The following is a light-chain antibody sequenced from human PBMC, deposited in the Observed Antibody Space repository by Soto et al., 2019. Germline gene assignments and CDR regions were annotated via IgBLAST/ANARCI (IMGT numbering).Light chain of an antibody. Sequence: DIQMTQSPYTLSASVGDRVTVTCRASQSIGDALAWYQQKPGKAPNLLISKASTLESGVPSRFSGSGSGTEFTLTISSLQPDDFTTYYCQQYYRYLTFGQGTKLEI. CDR2: KAS. J-gene: IGKJ2*01. V-gene: IGKV1-5*03. CDR1: QSIGDA. CDR3: QQYYRYLT.